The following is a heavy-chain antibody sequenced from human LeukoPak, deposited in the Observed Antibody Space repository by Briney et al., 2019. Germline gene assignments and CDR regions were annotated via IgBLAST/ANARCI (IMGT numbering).Heavy chain of an antibody. J-gene: IGHJ4*02. V-gene: IGHV3-74*01. Sequence: GGSLRLSCAASGFTFSNYWMHWVRQAPGKGLEWVSRINPDGSSSNYADSVKGRFTVSRDNAKKTLYLQMNSLRAEDTAVYYCARDVGNFDYWGQGTLVTVSS. CDR1: GFTFSNYW. CDR2: INPDGSSS. CDR3: ARDVGNFDY.